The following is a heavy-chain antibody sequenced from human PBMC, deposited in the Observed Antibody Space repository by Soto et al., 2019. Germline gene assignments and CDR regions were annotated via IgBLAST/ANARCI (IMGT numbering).Heavy chain of an antibody. CDR2: ISSSSSTI. Sequence: EVQLVESGGGLVQPGGSLRLSCAASGFTFSSYSMNWVRQAPGKGLEWVSYISSSSSTIYYADSVKGRFTISRDNAKNSLYLQMNSLRAEDTAVYYCARDRYDYSNYYFDYWGQGPLVTVSS. CDR1: GFTFSSYS. J-gene: IGHJ4*02. CDR3: ARDRYDYSNYYFDY. D-gene: IGHD4-4*01. V-gene: IGHV3-48*01.